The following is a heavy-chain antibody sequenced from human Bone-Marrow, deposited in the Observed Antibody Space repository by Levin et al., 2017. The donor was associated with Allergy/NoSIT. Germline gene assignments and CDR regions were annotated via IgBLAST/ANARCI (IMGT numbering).Heavy chain of an antibody. V-gene: IGHV3-30-3*01. CDR3: ASDRDGYIDY. J-gene: IGHJ4*02. CDR1: GFTFSSYA. CDR2: ISYDGSNK. D-gene: IGHD5-24*01. Sequence: PGGSLRLSCAASGFTFSSYAMHWVRQAPGKGLEWVAVISYDGSNKYYADSVKGRFTISRDNSKNTLYLQMNSLRAEDTAVYYCASDRDGYIDYWGQGTLVTVSS.